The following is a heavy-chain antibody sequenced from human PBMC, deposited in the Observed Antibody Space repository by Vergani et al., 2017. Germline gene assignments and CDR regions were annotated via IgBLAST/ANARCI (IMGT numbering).Heavy chain of an antibody. Sequence: EVQLLESGGGLVQPGGSLRLSCAASGFTFSSYAMSCVRRAPGKGLEWVSAISGSGGSTYYADSVKGRFTISRDNSKNTLYLQMNSLRAEDTAVYYCAKDVVAAAGPGGDWGQGTLVTVSS. J-gene: IGHJ4*02. CDR1: GFTFSSYA. CDR2: ISGSGGST. V-gene: IGHV3-23*01. CDR3: AKDVVAAAGPGGD. D-gene: IGHD6-13*01.